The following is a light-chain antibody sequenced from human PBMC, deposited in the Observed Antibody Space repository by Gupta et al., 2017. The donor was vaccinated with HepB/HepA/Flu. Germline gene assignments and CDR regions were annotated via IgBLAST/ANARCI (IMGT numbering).Light chain of an antibody. CDR1: QNINKY. Sequence: DIQMTQSPSSLSASVGVRVTIPCRASQNINKYVDWYQQKPGKAPTFLIYAASTMQSGIPSRFSGSGSGTDFTLTISSLQPEDFATYYCQQNYSTPLTFGGGTKVEIK. J-gene: IGKJ4*01. CDR3: QQNYSTPLT. CDR2: AAS. V-gene: IGKV1-39*01.